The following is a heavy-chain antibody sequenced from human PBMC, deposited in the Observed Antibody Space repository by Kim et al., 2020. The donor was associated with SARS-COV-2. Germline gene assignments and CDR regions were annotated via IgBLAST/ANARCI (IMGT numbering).Heavy chain of an antibody. Sequence: QKFQGRVAITADKSTSTAYMELSSLRSEDTAVYYCARDGTSYSSGWPFDYWGQGTLVTVSS. V-gene: IGHV1-69*04. D-gene: IGHD6-19*01. CDR3: ARDGTSYSSGWPFDY. J-gene: IGHJ4*02.